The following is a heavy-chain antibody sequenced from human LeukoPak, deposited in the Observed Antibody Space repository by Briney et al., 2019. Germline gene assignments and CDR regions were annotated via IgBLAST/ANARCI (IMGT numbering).Heavy chain of an antibody. V-gene: IGHV1-8*01. CDR1: GYTFTSYD. CDR2: KNPNSGNT. Sequence: ASVKVSCKASGYTFTSYDINWVRQATGQGLEWMGWKNPNSGNTGYAQKFQGRVTMTRNTSISTAYMELSSLRSEDTAVYYCARYTAAAGTFNWFDPWGQGTLVTVSS. D-gene: IGHD6-13*01. CDR3: ARYTAAAGTFNWFDP. J-gene: IGHJ5*02.